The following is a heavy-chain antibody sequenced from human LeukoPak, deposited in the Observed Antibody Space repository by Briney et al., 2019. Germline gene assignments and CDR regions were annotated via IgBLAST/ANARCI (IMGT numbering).Heavy chain of an antibody. J-gene: IGHJ4*02. CDR2: ISAYNGNT. CDR3: ARAPASTVTTAYFDY. CDR1: GYTFTSYG. Sequence: ASVKVSCKASGYTFTSYGISWARQAPGQGLEWMGWISAYNGNTNYAQKLQGRVTMTTDTSTSTAYMELRSLRSDDTAVYYCARAPASTVTTAYFDYWGQGTLVTASS. D-gene: IGHD4-17*01. V-gene: IGHV1-18*01.